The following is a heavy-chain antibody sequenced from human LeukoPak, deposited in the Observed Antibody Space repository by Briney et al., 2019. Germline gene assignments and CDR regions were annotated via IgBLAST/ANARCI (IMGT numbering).Heavy chain of an antibody. CDR1: GFPFINYQ. CDR3: ARWGVQWGSDY. J-gene: IGHJ4*02. D-gene: IGHD1-26*01. V-gene: IGHV3-7*01. CDR2: IKEDGSEE. Sequence: GGSLRLSCVVSGFPFINYQMTWVRQAPGKGLEWVANIKEDGSEEYYVDSVKGRFSISRDNAHNSLYLQMSSLRAEDTAVYYCARWGVQWGSDYWGPGTLVTVSS.